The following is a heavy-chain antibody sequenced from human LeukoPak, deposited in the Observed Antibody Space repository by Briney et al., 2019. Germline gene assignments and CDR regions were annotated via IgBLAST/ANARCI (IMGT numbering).Heavy chain of an antibody. J-gene: IGHJ5*02. CDR2: INPNSGGT. D-gene: IGHD5-18*01. Sequence: GASVKVSCKASGYTFTGYYMHWVRQAPGQGLEWMGWINPNSGGTNYAQKFQGRVTMTRDTSISTAYMELSRLRSDDTAVYYCARAGDTAMISNNWFDPWGQGTLVTASS. CDR1: GYTFTGYY. V-gene: IGHV1-2*02. CDR3: ARAGDTAMISNNWFDP.